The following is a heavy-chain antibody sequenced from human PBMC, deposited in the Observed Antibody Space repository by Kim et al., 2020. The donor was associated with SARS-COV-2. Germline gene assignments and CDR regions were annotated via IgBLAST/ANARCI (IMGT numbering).Heavy chain of an antibody. D-gene: IGHD2-2*01. CDR2: ISGSGLST. J-gene: IGHJ6*02. CDR3: AKAYRNSASCGPSYYYAMDV. Sequence: GGSLRLSCAASGFTFGSYTMNWVRQAPGKGLDWVSAISGSGLSTYYTDSVKGRFTISRDSSKNTLYLQMNSLRAEDTAVYYCAKAYRNSASCGPSYYYAMDVWGQGTTVTVSS. V-gene: IGHV3-23*01. CDR1: GFTFGSYT.